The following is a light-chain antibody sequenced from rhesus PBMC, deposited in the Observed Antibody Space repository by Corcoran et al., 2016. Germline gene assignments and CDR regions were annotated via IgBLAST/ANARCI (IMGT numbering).Light chain of an antibody. CDR1: QGITND. CDR2: EAS. CDR3: QHYYSTPFT. J-gene: IGKJ3*01. Sequence: DIQMTQSPSSLSASGGDRVTITCRASQGITNDLAWYQQKPGKTPKLRIYEASSLQSGIPSRFRGSGSWQDFTLTISSLQSEDFASYYCQHYYSTPFTFGPGTKLDI. V-gene: IGKV1-21*01.